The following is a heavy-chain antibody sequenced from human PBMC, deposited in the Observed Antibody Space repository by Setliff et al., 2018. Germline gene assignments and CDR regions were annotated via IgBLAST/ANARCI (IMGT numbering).Heavy chain of an antibody. Sequence: SETLSLTCAVYGGSFTTYFWSWIRQPPGKGLEWIGEISHSGSTNYNPSLKSRVTMSVDRSKNQFSLRLTSVTASDTAVYYCASPRRDDLDSPFDPFDIWGHGTRVTVSS. D-gene: IGHD3-3*01. J-gene: IGHJ3*02. CDR1: GGSFTTYF. V-gene: IGHV4-34*01. CDR2: ISHSGST. CDR3: ASPRRDDLDSPFDPFDI.